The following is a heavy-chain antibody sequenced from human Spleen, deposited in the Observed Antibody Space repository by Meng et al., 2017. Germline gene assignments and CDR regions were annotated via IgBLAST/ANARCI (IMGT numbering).Heavy chain of an antibody. J-gene: IGHJ4*02. CDR2: INHSGST. CDR3: ARGPTTMAHDFDY. V-gene: IGHV4-34*01. Sequence: VPLLQWGAGLLKPSETLSLTCAVYGGSFSGYYWSWIRQPPGKGLEWIGEINHSGSTNYNPSLKSRVTISVDTSKNQFSLKLSSVTAADTAVYYCARGPTTMAHDFDYWGQGTLVTVSS. D-gene: IGHD4-11*01. CDR1: GGSFSGYY.